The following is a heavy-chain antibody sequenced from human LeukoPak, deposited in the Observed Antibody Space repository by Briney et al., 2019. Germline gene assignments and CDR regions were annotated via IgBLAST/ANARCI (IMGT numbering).Heavy chain of an antibody. CDR3: ASQTSADIVVVPAAAGYGMDV. D-gene: IGHD2-2*01. J-gene: IGHJ6*02. CDR1: GYTFTGYY. CDR2: INTNSGGT. Sequence: ASVKVSCKASGYTFTGYYMHWVRQAPGQGLEWMGWINTNSGGTNYAQKFQGRVTMTRDTSISTAYMELSRLRSDDTAVYYCASQTSADIVVVPAAAGYGMDVWGQGTTVTVSS. V-gene: IGHV1-2*02.